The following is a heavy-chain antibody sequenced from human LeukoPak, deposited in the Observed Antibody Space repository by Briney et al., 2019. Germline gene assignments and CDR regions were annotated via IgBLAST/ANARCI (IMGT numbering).Heavy chain of an antibody. CDR2: ISSSSSYI. Sequence: GGSLRLSCAASGFTFSGSAMHWVRQAPGKGLEWVSSISSSSSYIYYADSVKGRFTISRDNAKNSLYLQMNSLRAEDTAVYYCARYDSHPDYWGQGTLVTVSS. J-gene: IGHJ4*02. V-gene: IGHV3-21*01. CDR1: GFTFSGSA. D-gene: IGHD3-16*01. CDR3: ARYDSHPDY.